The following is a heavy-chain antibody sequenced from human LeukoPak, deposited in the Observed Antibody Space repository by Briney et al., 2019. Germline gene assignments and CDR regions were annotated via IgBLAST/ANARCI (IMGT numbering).Heavy chain of an antibody. J-gene: IGHJ5*02. CDR3: ARLSPYYDILTGYSPNWFDP. D-gene: IGHD3-9*01. CDR2: IYTSGST. Sequence: SETLSLTCTVSGGSISSGSYYWSWIRQPAGKGLEWIGRIYTSGSTNYNPSLKSRVTISVDTSKNQFSLKLSSVTAADTAVYYCARLSPYYDILTGYSPNWFDPWGQGTLVTVSS. CDR1: GGSISSGSYY. V-gene: IGHV4-61*02.